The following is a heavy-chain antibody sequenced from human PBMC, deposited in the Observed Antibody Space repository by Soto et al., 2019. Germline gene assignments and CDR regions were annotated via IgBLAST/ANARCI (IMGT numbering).Heavy chain of an antibody. D-gene: IGHD3-16*02. CDR3: ARGREYWLRLGELSFGAWFDP. CDR2: INHSGST. V-gene: IGHV4-34*01. J-gene: IGHJ5*02. Sequence: KPSETLSLTCAVYGGSFSGYYWSWIRQPPGKGLEWIGEINHSGSTNYNPSLKSRVTISVDTSKNQFSLKLSSVTAADTAVYYCARGREYWLRLGELSFGAWFDPWGQGTLVTVSS. CDR1: GGSFSGYY.